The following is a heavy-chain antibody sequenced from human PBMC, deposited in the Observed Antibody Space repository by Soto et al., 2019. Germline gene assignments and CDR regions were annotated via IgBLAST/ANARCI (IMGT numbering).Heavy chain of an antibody. J-gene: IGHJ4*02. Sequence: XGSLRLSCASSVFPFSSYVMSCVRHSPGKWLEWVSGISGGGSNTFYATSVKGRFTISRDNSKNTLFLQMNNVGAEDTAIYYCAKDSNKYSSSLRGRYFEYWGQGIGVTVS. CDR1: VFPFSSYV. D-gene: IGHD4-4*01. CDR2: ISGGGSNT. CDR3: AKDSNKYSSSLRGRYFEY. V-gene: IGHV3-23*01.